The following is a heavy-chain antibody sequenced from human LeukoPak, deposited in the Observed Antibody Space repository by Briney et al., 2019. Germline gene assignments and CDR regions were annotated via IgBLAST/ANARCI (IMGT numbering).Heavy chain of an antibody. J-gene: IGHJ3*02. CDR1: GGSFSGYY. Sequence: PSETLSLTCAVYGGSFSGYYWSWIRQPPGKGLEWIGEINHSGSTNYNPSLKSRVTISVDTSKNQFSLKLSSVTAAATAVYYCARVYGGGYDFRGAFDIWGQGTMVTVSS. CDR2: INHSGST. V-gene: IGHV4-34*01. CDR3: ARVYGGGYDFRGAFDI. D-gene: IGHD5-12*01.